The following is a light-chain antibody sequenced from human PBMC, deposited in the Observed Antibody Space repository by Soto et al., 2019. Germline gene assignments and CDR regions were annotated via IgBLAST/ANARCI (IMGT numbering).Light chain of an antibody. CDR3: QQYVTSPLT. Sequence: EIVLTQSPGTPSLSPGEIATLSCRASLSVSSSYLAWYQQKHGQAPRLLIYGASSRATGIPDRFSGSGSGTDFTLTISRLEPEDFALYYCQQYVTSPLTFGQGTKVDIK. V-gene: IGKV3-20*01. CDR1: LSVSSSY. J-gene: IGKJ1*01. CDR2: GAS.